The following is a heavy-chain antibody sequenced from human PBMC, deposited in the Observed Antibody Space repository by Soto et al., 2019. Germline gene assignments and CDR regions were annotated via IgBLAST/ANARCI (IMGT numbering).Heavy chain of an antibody. CDR2: ISYDGGYK. J-gene: IGHJ4*02. D-gene: IGHD3-22*01. CDR3: AKDADYDSSGYCAY. V-gene: IGHV3-30*18. CDR1: GFTSSRHG. Sequence: QVQLVESGGGVVQPGRSLRLSCAASGFTSSRHGMHWVRQAPGKGLEWVAVISYDGGYKYYADCVKGRFTISRDNSKNTVYLQMSSLRAEDTAVYYCAKDADYDSSGYCAYWGQGTPVTVSS.